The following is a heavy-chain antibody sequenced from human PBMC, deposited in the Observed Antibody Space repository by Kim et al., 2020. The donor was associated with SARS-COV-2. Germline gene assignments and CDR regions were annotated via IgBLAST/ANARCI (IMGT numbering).Heavy chain of an antibody. J-gene: IGHJ3*01. CDR2: IYYSGTT. CDR3: ARQADDYGSGMYQYAF. D-gene: IGHD3-10*01. V-gene: IGHV4-39*01. CDR1: GGSISSSSYY. Sequence: SETLSLTCTVSGGSISSSSYYWGWLRQPPGKGLEWIGTIYYSGTTFYNPSLSSRATISVDTSKNQFSLRLTSVTAADTALYYCARQADDYGSGMYQYAF.